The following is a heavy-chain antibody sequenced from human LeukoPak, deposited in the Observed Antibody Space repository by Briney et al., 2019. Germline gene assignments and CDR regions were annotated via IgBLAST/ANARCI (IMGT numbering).Heavy chain of an antibody. CDR1: GFTFSSYA. Sequence: GGSLRLSCAASGFTFSSYAMSWVRQAPGKGLEWVSAISGSGGSTYYADSVKGRSTISRDNSKNTLYLQMNSLRAEDTAVYYCAKLHIVVVPAASCWFDPWGQGTLVTVSS. CDR3: AKLHIVVVPAASCWFDP. CDR2: ISGSGGST. J-gene: IGHJ5*02. V-gene: IGHV3-23*01. D-gene: IGHD2-2*01.